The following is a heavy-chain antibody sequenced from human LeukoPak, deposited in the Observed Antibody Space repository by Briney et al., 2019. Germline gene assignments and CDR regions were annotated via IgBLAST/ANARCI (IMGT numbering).Heavy chain of an antibody. CDR3: ARANGYCSGGTCPGY. CDR1: GFTFSNYW. Sequence: GGSLRLSCAASGFTFSNYWMHWVRQAPGKGLVWVSRINSDGINTSYADSVKGRFTISRDNAKNTVYLQMNSLRAEDTAVYYCARANGYCSGGTCPGYWGQGTLVTVSS. V-gene: IGHV3-74*01. CDR2: INSDGINT. D-gene: IGHD2-15*01. J-gene: IGHJ4*02.